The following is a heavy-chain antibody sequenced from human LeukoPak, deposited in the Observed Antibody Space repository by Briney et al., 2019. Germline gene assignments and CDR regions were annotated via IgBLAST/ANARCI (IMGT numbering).Heavy chain of an antibody. Sequence: ASVKVSCKVSGYTLTELSMHWVRQAPGKGLEGMGGFDPEDGETIYAQKFQGRVTMTEDTSTDTGYMELSSLRSEDTAVYYCATRDCSSTSCYRNYYYGMDVWGKGTTVTVSS. D-gene: IGHD2-2*01. V-gene: IGHV1-24*01. CDR2: FDPEDGET. J-gene: IGHJ6*04. CDR3: ATRDCSSTSCYRNYYYGMDV. CDR1: GYTLTELS.